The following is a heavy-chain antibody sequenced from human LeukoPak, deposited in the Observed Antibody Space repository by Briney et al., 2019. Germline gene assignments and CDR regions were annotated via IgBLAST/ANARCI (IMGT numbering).Heavy chain of an antibody. CDR1: GGSFSGYY. CDR3: ARDRVVAWYFDL. V-gene: IGHV4-34*01. D-gene: IGHD2-15*01. CDR2: IYYSGST. J-gene: IGHJ2*01. Sequence: SETLSLTCAVYGGSFSGYYWSWIRQPPGKGLEWIGSIYYSGSTYYNPSLKSRVTISVDTSKNQFSLKLSSVTAADTAVYYCARDRVVAWYFDLWGRGTLVTVSS.